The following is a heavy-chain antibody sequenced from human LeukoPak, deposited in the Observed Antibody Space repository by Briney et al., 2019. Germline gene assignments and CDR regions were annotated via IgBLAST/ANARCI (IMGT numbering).Heavy chain of an antibody. CDR2: IYYSGST. V-gene: IGHV4-59*08. CDR3: ARSSSSWRGFDAFDI. J-gene: IGHJ3*02. CDR1: GGSISSYY. Sequence: SETLSLTCTVSGGSISSYYWSWIRQPPGKGLEWIGYIYYSGSTNYNPSLKSRVTISVDTSKNQFSLKLSSVTAADTAVYYCARSSSSWRGFDAFDIWGQGTMVTVSS. D-gene: IGHD6-13*01.